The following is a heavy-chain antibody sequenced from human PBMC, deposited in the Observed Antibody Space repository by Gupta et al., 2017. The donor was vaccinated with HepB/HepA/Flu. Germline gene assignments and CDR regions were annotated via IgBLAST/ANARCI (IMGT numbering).Heavy chain of an antibody. Sequence: QITLKESSPPLVKPTQTLPLTCTLSGFSLTTTGVGVGWIRQPPGKAREWLARSDWTDDKRYSPSLKSRLTITKDTSKNQGVLTMTNMGPEDTATYYCAHRTGIRTADKVAHGGQGTMVTVSS. J-gene: IGHJ1*01. CDR2: SDWTDDK. D-gene: IGHD2-15*01. CDR1: GFSLTTTGVG. V-gene: IGHV2-5*01. CDR3: AHRTGIRTADKVAH.